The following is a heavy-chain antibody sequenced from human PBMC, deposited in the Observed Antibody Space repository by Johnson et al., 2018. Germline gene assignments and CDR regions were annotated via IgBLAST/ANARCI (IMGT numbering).Heavy chain of an antibody. Sequence: EVQLVESGGAVVQPGGSRRLSCAASGFTFDRNTMHWVRQTPGKGLAWVSLSSGGGRDTYYADSVKGRFTISRDNRSNAVYLQMSRLRTEDPAFYYCGKDKNWGFDYWGKGTLVTVSS. D-gene: IGHD7-27*01. CDR3: GKDKNWGFDY. V-gene: IGHV3-43*01. CDR1: GFTFDRNT. CDR2: SSGGGRDT. J-gene: IGHJ4*02.